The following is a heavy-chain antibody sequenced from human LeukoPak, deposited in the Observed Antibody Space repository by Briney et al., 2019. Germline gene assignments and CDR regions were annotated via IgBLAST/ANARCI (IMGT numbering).Heavy chain of an antibody. V-gene: IGHV3-30*04. Sequence: GGSLRLSCAASGFTFSSYAMHWVRQAPGKGREWVAVISYDGSNKYYAHSVKGRFTISRDNSKNTLYLQMNSLRAEETAGYYSARISVPGRVNINSLEYWGHETLGTVSS. CDR1: GFTFSSYA. J-gene: IGHJ3*01. CDR3: ARISVPGRVNINSLEY. D-gene: IGHD2-2*01. CDR2: ISYDGSNK.